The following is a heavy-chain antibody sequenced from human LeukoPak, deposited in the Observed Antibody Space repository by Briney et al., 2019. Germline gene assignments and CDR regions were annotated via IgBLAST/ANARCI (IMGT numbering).Heavy chain of an antibody. CDR3: ARALDYGDFIDY. D-gene: IGHD4-17*01. V-gene: IGHV1-18*01. Sequence: ASVKVSCMASGYTFTSYGISWVRQAPGQGLEWIGWISAYNGNTNYAQKLQGRVTMTTDTSTSTAYMELRSLRSDDTAVYYCARALDYGDFIDYWGQGTLVTVSS. CDR1: GYTFTSYG. CDR2: ISAYNGNT. J-gene: IGHJ4*02.